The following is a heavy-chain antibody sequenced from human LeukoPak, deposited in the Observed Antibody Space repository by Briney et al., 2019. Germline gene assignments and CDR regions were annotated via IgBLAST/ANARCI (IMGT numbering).Heavy chain of an antibody. CDR3: ARDDYGGNSLAFDY. CDR2: IWYDGSNK. V-gene: IGHV3-33*01. Sequence: GRSLGLSCAASGFTFSSYGMHWVRQAPGKGLEWVAVIWYDGSNKYYADSVKGRFTISRDNSKNTLYLQMNSLRAEDTAVYYCARDDYGGNSLAFDYWGQGTLVTVSS. D-gene: IGHD4-23*01. J-gene: IGHJ4*02. CDR1: GFTFSSYG.